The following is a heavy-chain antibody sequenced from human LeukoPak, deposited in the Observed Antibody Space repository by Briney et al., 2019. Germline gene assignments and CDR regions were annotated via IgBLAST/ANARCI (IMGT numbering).Heavy chain of an antibody. CDR2: ISAISSYI. CDR1: GFTFSSYS. V-gene: IGHV3-21*01. CDR3: ARDGFGDNSDPDAFDI. Sequence: GGSLRLSCAASGFTFSSYSMNWVRQAPGKGLEWVSSISAISSYIYYADSVKGRFTISRDNAKNSLYLQMNSLRAEDTAVYYCARDGFGDNSDPDAFDIWGQGTMVTVSS. D-gene: IGHD3-22*01. J-gene: IGHJ3*02.